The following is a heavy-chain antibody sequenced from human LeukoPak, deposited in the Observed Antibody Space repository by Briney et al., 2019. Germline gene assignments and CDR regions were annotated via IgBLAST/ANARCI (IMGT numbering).Heavy chain of an antibody. D-gene: IGHD6-19*01. CDR3: AKDARRSSGWWFFDH. V-gene: IGHV3-23*01. CDR1: GFTFSNYA. Sequence: PGGSLRLSCAASGFTFSNYAITWVRQAPGEGLEWVSAISDDGTDTYYADSVKGRFTISRDNSKNTLFLQMNSLRAEDTAVYFCAKDARRSSGWWFFDHWGQGTLVTVSS. CDR2: ISDDGTDT. J-gene: IGHJ4*02.